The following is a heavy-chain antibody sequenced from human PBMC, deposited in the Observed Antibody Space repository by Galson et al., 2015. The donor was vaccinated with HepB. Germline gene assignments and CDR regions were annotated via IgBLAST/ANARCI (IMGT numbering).Heavy chain of an antibody. CDR1: GFTFRDYA. Sequence: SLRLSCAASGFTFRDYAVSWFRQAPGKGLEWVSFIRSKAYGGTTEYAASVKGRFTISRDDSKSIAYLHMNSLKTEDTAVYYCIRAPLVDTGYYFDYWGQGTLVTVSS. D-gene: IGHD5-18*01. CDR3: IRAPLVDTGYYFDY. CDR2: IRSKAYGGTT. V-gene: IGHV3-49*03. J-gene: IGHJ4*02.